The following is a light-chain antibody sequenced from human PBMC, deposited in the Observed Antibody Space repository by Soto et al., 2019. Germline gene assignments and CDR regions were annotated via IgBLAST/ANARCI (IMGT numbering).Light chain of an antibody. V-gene: IGKV3-20*01. CDR2: GAS. CDR1: QRVSSSY. Sequence: EIVLTQSPGTLSLSPGERATVSCRASQRVSSSYLAWYQQKPGQAPRLLIYGASSRATGIPDRFSGSGSGTDFTLTISRLEPADFAVYYCQQYGSSPPVTFGQGTKLEIK. J-gene: IGKJ2*01. CDR3: QQYGSSPPVT.